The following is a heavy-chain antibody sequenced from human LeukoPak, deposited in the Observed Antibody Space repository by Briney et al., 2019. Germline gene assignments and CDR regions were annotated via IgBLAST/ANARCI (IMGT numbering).Heavy chain of an antibody. CDR2: IYYTGST. J-gene: IGHJ2*01. CDR1: GGSISTTSYY. Sequence: SETLSLTCSVSGGSISTTSYYWGWIRQPPGKGLEWIGSIYYTGSTYYNPSLKSRVIMSVDTSKNQFSLKLSSVTAADTAVYYCARHEGYTYGRYWYFDLWGRGTLVTVSS. V-gene: IGHV4-39*01. D-gene: IGHD5-18*01. CDR3: ARHEGYTYGRYWYFDL.